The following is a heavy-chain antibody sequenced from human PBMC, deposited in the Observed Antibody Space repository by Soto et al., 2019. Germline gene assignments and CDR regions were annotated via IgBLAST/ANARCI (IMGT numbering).Heavy chain of an antibody. CDR2: MNPNSGNT. V-gene: IGHV1-8*01. J-gene: IGHJ3*02. CDR3: ARSLASDYGDYGDAFDI. CDR1: GYTFTSYD. Sequence: GASVKVSCKASGYTFTSYDINWVRQATGQGLEWMGWMNPNSGNTGYAQKFQGRVTMTRNTSISTAYMELSSLRSEDTAVYYCARSLASDYGDYGDAFDIWGQGTMVTVSS. D-gene: IGHD4-17*01.